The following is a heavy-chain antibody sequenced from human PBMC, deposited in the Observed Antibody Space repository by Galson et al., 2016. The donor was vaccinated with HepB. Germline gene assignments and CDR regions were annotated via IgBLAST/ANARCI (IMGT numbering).Heavy chain of an antibody. CDR2: INHSGNT. J-gene: IGHJ5*02. V-gene: IGHV4-34*01. CDR3: AGGTYYDSATRFGP. CDR1: GGTFNGYY. D-gene: IGHD3-3*01. Sequence: ETLSLTCAVFGGTFNGYYWTWIRQPPGEGLEWIGEINHSGNTNYNPSLKSRVNLSADMPKKQFTLELTSVTAADTAIYYCAGGTYYDSATRFGPWGQGTPVTVAS.